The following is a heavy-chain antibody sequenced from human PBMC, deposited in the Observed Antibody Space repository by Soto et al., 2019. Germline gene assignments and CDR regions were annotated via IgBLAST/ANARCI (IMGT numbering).Heavy chain of an antibody. CDR2: ISYDGNNK. Sequence: GGSLRLSCAASRFTFSSYGMHWVRQAPGKGLEWVALISYDGNNKYYVDSVKGRFTISRDNSKNTLYLQMDSLRAEDTAVYYCANGGKYGQVTPFAYWGQGTLVTVSS. CDR1: RFTFSSYG. V-gene: IGHV3-30*18. CDR3: ANGGKYGQVTPFAY. J-gene: IGHJ4*02. D-gene: IGHD2-15*01.